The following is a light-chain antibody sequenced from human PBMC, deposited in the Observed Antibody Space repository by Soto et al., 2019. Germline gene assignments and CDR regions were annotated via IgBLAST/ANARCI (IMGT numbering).Light chain of an antibody. CDR1: QDINNY. Sequence: DIQMTQSPSSLSASVGDRVTITCQASQDINNYLNWFQQKLGKAPKLLIYDASTLETGVPTRFSGSNSGTDFTFAISSLQPEDIATYFCLQYDHVPFTFGPGTKVDIK. CDR2: DAS. V-gene: IGKV1-33*01. J-gene: IGKJ3*01. CDR3: LQYDHVPFT.